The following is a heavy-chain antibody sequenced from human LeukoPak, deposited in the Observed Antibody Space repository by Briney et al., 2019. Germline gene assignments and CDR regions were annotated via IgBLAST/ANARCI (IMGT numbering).Heavy chain of an antibody. D-gene: IGHD3-9*01. J-gene: IGHJ5*02. CDR1: GYTFTGYY. Sequence: ASVKVSCKASGYTFTGYYMNWVRQAPGQGLEWMGWINSDSGFTKYVQKFQGRVTMTRDTSITTVYMDLTRLTSDDTAVYYCARNFDMKGFDPWGQGTLVTVSS. CDR3: ARNFDMKGFDP. CDR2: INSDSGFT. V-gene: IGHV1-2*02.